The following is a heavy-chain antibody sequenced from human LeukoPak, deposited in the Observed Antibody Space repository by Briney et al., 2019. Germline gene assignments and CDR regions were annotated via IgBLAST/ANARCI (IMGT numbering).Heavy chain of an antibody. CDR3: ARGPYSSSLGGIDY. CDR1: GGSISSGSYY. Sequence: PSQTLSLTCTVSGGSISSGSYYWSWIRQPAGKGLEWIGRIYTSGSTNYNPSLKSRVTMSVDTSKNQFSLKLSSVTAADTAVYYCARGPYSSSLGGIDYWGQGTLVTVSS. D-gene: IGHD6-13*01. CDR2: IYTSGST. V-gene: IGHV4-61*02. J-gene: IGHJ4*02.